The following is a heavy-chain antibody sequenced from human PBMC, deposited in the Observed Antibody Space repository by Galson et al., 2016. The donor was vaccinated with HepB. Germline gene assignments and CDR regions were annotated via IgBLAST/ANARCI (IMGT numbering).Heavy chain of an antibody. J-gene: IGHJ4*02. CDR2: ISNSPKTQ. V-gene: IGHV3-48*02. CDR1: GFTFSAYA. CDR3: ARDPGGKFSDGSIDY. Sequence: SLRLSCAASGFTFSAYAMHWVRQAPGKGLEWVSHISNSPKTQHYIGSVKGRFTISRDNAKNSLFLQMNSLRDDDTAVYYCARDPGGKFSDGSIDYWGQGTLVTVSS. D-gene: IGHD5-24*01.